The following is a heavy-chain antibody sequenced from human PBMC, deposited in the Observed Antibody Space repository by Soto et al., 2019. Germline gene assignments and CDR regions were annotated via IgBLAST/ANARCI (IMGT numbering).Heavy chain of an antibody. D-gene: IGHD6-25*01. CDR2: VYFSGGNS. Sequence: ETLSLTCSVSCDSIRVYHYYCCWIRRAPGKGLEWVGSVYFSGGNSYYNPSLKSRVTISVDTSYNKFFLRLNSVTAADTAVYFCAYGSSSAWIDKWGQGTLVTVSS. CDR1: CDSIRVYHYY. V-gene: IGHV4-39*01. J-gene: IGHJ4*02. CDR3: AYGSSSAWIDK.